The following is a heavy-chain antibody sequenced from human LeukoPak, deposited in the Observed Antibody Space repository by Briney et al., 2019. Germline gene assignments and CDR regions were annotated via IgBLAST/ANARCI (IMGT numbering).Heavy chain of an antibody. CDR3: ASGGYGSGYDYYGMDV. J-gene: IGHJ6*02. CDR1: GGSISSYY. V-gene: IGHV4-59*01. CDR2: IYYSGST. D-gene: IGHD3-10*01. Sequence: SETLSLTCTVSGGSISSYYWSWIRQPPVKGLEWIGYIYYSGSTNYNPSLKSRVTISVDTSKNQFSLKLSSVTAADTAVYYCASGGYGSGYDYYGMDVWGQGTTVTVSS.